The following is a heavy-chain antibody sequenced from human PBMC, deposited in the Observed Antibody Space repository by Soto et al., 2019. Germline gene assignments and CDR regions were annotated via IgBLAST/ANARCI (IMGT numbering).Heavy chain of an antibody. CDR2: MNPYNVNT. CDR1: GYTFTSYD. J-gene: IGHJ4*02. D-gene: IGHD6-6*01. V-gene: IGHV1-8*02. Sequence: ASVKVSCKASGYTFTSYDISWVRHAPGQGLEWMGWMNPYNVNTSYAQKFQGRVTMTRNTSISTAYMELRSLRSEDTAVYYCARVRLEGIAARPIDYWGQGTLVTVS. CDR3: ARVRLEGIAARPIDY.